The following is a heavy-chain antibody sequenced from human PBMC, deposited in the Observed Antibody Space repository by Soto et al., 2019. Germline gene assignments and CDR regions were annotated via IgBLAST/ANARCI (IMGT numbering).Heavy chain of an antibody. CDR3: AKDFSMVRGVHYAIDV. D-gene: IGHD3-10*01. Sequence: QVQLVESGGGGVQPGRSLRLSCAASGFTFSSYGMHWVRQAPGKGLEWVAVISYDGSNKYYADSVKGRFTISRDNSKNTLYLQMNSLRAEDTAVYYCAKDFSMVRGVHYAIDVWCQGTTVTVSS. V-gene: IGHV3-30*18. CDR1: GFTFSSYG. CDR2: ISYDGSNK. J-gene: IGHJ6*02.